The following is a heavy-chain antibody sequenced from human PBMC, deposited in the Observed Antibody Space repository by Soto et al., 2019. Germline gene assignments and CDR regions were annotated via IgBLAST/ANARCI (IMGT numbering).Heavy chain of an antibody. Sequence: GGSLRLSCAAPGFTFSHYGMHWVRQAPGKGLEWVAHILHDGSNEYCADSVKGRFTISRDNSKNTLYLQMNSLTGDDTAVYYCAKSRDGYSFYFYYGMDVWGQGTTVTVS. J-gene: IGHJ6*02. D-gene: IGHD4-4*01. CDR3: AKSRDGYSFYFYYGMDV. CDR2: ILHDGSNE. V-gene: IGHV3-30*18. CDR1: GFTFSHYG.